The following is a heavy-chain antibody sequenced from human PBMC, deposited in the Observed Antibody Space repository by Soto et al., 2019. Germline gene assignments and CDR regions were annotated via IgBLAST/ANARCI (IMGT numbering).Heavy chain of an antibody. V-gene: IGHV1-3*01. J-gene: IGHJ6*02. Sequence: ASVKVSCKASGYTFTSYAMHWVRQAPAQRLEGMGWINAGNGNTKYSQKFQGRVTITRDTSASTAYMELSSLRSEDTAVYYCARWKGYCSSTSCYKGAWGMDVWGQGTTVTVSS. D-gene: IGHD2-2*02. CDR2: INAGNGNT. CDR1: GYTFTSYA. CDR3: ARWKGYCSSTSCYKGAWGMDV.